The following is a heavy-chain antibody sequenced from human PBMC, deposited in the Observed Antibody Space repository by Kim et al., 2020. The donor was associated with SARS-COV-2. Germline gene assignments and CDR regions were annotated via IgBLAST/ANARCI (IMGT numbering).Heavy chain of an antibody. CDR3: ARTHCSSTSCFYYYYGMDV. CDR2: ISYDGSNK. CDR1: GFTFSSNA. V-gene: IGHV3-30*04. D-gene: IGHD2-2*01. Sequence: GGSLRLSCAASGFTFSSNAMHWVRQAPGKGLEWVAVISYDGSNKYYADFVKGRSTISRDNSKNTLYLQMNSLRAEDTAVYYCARTHCSSTSCFYYYYGMDVWGQGTTVTVSS. J-gene: IGHJ6*02.